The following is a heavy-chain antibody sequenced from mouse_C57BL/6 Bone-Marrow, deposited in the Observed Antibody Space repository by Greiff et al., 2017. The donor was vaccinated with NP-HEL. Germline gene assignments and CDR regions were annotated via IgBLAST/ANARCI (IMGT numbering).Heavy chain of an antibody. V-gene: IGHV5-9-1*02. Sequence: EVKVVDSGEGLVKPGGSLKLSCAASGFTFSSYAMSWVRQTPEKRLEWVAYISSGGDYIDYADTVKGRVTISRDNARNTLYLQMSSLKSEDTAMYYCTRERLRSNPLAWFAYWGQGTLVTVSA. D-gene: IGHD2-2*01. J-gene: IGHJ3*01. CDR3: TRERLRSNPLAWFAY. CDR2: ISSGGDYI. CDR1: GFTFSSYA.